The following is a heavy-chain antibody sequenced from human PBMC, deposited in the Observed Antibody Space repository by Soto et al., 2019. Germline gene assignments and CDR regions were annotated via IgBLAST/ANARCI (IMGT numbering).Heavy chain of an antibody. Sequence: QVQLVQSGAEVKKPGSSVKVSCKSSGGTFSSHSINWVRQAPGQGLEWMGGIIPIFGPANFAKKFQGRVTITADESTTTAHMELSSLTSEDTAVYYCATGSFTSTGGRIGYHYNAMDVWGQGTTVTVSS. CDR2: IIPIFGPA. J-gene: IGHJ6*02. CDR1: GGTFSSHS. V-gene: IGHV1-69*01. D-gene: IGHD1-1*01. CDR3: ATGSFTSTGGRIGYHYNAMDV.